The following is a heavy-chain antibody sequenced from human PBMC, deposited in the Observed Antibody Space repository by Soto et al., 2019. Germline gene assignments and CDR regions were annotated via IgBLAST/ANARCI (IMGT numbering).Heavy chain of an antibody. CDR1: GFIFSDYG. Sequence: QAQLVESGGGVVQPGRSLRLSCAASGFIFSDYGMHWVRQAPGKGLEWVTVISSDGSNKYYGNSVKGRFTISRDNPKNTLYLHMNSLRPEDTAVYYCAKSLSGGTLRGAFDIWGQGTMVTVSS. CDR2: ISSDGSNK. D-gene: IGHD1-26*01. V-gene: IGHV3-30*18. CDR3: AKSLSGGTLRGAFDI. J-gene: IGHJ3*02.